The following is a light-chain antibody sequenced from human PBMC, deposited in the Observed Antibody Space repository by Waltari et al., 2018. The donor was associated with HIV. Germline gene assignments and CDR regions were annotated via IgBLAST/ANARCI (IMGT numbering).Light chain of an antibody. CDR1: SSDVGGYNY. V-gene: IGLV2-14*01. CDR3: SSYTNSSTRV. CDR2: EVS. Sequence: QSALTQPASVSGSPGQSITISCTGTSSDVGGYNYVSWYQQHPGKAPKLMIYEVSNRPSGVSNRFSGSKSGNKASLTISGLQAEDEANYYCSSYTNSSTRVFGGGTKLTVL. J-gene: IGLJ3*02.